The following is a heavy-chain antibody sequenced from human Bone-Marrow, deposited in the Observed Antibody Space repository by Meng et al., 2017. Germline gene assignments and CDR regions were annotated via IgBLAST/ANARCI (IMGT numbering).Heavy chain of an antibody. Sequence: GESLKISCAASGFTLSNAWLSWVRQAPGKGLEWVGSIRGKSDGGRTDYAAPVKGRFTMSRDDSTNTLYLQMSSLKTEDTDVYYCTTDNFEGLRWCYWGQGTLVTVSS. CDR2: IRGKSDGGRT. D-gene: IGHD4-23*01. CDR3: TTDNFEGLRWCY. V-gene: IGHV3-15*01. J-gene: IGHJ4*02. CDR1: GFTLSNAW.